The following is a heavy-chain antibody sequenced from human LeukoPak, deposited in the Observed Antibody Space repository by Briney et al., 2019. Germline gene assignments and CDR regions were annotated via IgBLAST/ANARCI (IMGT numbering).Heavy chain of an antibody. CDR3: AREGSYLTSPDTNWFDP. J-gene: IGHJ5*02. D-gene: IGHD1-26*01. CDR1: GFTFSSYS. V-gene: IGHV3-21*06. CDR2: ITSSGNYI. Sequence: GGSLRLSCAASGFTFSSYSMNWLRQAPGKGLEWVSSITSSGNYIHYADSVKGRFTISRDNAKTSLYLQMNSLRAEDTAVYYCAREGSYLTSPDTNWFDPWGQGTLLTVSS.